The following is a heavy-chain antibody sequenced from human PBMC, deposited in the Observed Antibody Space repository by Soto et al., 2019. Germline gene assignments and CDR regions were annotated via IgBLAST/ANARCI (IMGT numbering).Heavy chain of an antibody. CDR1: GFTFSDYY. J-gene: IGHJ3*02. CDR3: ARNHIAASGTSAYDI. CDR2: ISPSSSYT. V-gene: IGHV3-11*06. Sequence: AGGSLRLSCAASGFTFSDYYMSWIRQAPGKGLEWVSYISPSSSYTNYAVSVKGRFTISRDNAKNSVYLQMNSLRAEDTAVYYCARNHIAASGTSAYDIWGQGTMVTVSS. D-gene: IGHD6-13*01.